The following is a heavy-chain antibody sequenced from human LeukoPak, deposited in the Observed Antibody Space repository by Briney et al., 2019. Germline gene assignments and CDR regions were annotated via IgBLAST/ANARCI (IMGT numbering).Heavy chain of an antibody. D-gene: IGHD6-13*01. CDR3: AREEHRLAAAGISAFDL. J-gene: IGHJ3*01. CDR1: GFTFSDYW. CDR2: INIDGGLT. V-gene: IGHV3-74*01. Sequence: GGSLRLSCAASGFTFSDYWMHWVRQAPGKGLAWVSHINIDGGLTNYADSVKGRFTVSRDNARNTLYLQMSSLRAEDTAIYFCAREEHRLAAAGISAFDLGGQGTLVTVSP.